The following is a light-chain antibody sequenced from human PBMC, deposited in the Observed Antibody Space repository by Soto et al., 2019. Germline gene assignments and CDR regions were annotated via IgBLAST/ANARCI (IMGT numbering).Light chain of an antibody. CDR3: QQYDSSLGLT. V-gene: IGKV3-20*01. CDR2: GAS. CDR1: QSVSSSY. J-gene: IGKJ4*01. Sequence: EIVLTQSPGTLSLSTGERAILSCRGSQSVSSSYLAWYQQKPGQALRHLIYGASSRATGIPDRFSGSGSGTDFTLTISRLEPDDFAVYYWQQYDSSLGLTFGGGTKVEIK.